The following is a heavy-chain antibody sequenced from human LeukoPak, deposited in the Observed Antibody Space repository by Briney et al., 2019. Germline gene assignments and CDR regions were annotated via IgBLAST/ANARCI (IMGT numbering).Heavy chain of an antibody. J-gene: IGHJ4*02. CDR2: ISSSGSTI. V-gene: IGHV3-48*03. Sequence: PGGSLRLSCAASGFTFSSYAMNWVRQAPGKGLEWVSYISSSGSTIYYADSVKGRFTISRDNAKNSLYLQMNSLRAEDTAVYYCARANHVWGSYRHLYYFDYWGQGTLVTVSS. CDR3: ARANHVWGSYRHLYYFDY. D-gene: IGHD3-16*02. CDR1: GFTFSSYA.